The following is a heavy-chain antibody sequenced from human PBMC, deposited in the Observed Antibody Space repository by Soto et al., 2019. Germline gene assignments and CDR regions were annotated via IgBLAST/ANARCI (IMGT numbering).Heavy chain of an antibody. J-gene: IGHJ4*02. D-gene: IGHD6-19*01. CDR3: ARVQMDSSGWYLWSRDY. CDR1: GGTFSSYA. Sequence: SVKVSCKASGGTFSSYAISWVRQAPGQGLEWMGGIIPIFGTTDYAQKFLGRVTITADKSTSTAYLELSRLRSEDTAVYYCARVQMDSSGWYLWSRDYWGRGTLVTVSS. V-gene: IGHV1-69*06. CDR2: IIPIFGTT.